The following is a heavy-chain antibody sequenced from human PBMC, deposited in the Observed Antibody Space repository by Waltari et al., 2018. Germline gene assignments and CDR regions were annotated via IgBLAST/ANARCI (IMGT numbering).Heavy chain of an antibody. CDR1: GGSISSYY. CDR2: IYYSWST. V-gene: IGHV4-59*08. D-gene: IGHD3-22*01. Sequence: QVQLQESGPGLVKPSETLSLTCTVSGGSISSYYWSWIRQPPGKGLEWIGYIYYSWSTNYNPSLKSRVTISVDTSKNQFSLKLSSVTAADTAVYYCARHRDYYDSSGYYLGWFDPWGQGTLVTVSS. J-gene: IGHJ5*02. CDR3: ARHRDYYDSSGYYLGWFDP.